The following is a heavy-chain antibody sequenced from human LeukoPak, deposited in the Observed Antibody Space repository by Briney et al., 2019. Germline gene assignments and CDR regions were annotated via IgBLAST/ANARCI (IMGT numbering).Heavy chain of an antibody. CDR2: ISSSGSTI. V-gene: IGHV3-11*04. CDR1: GFTVSSNS. Sequence: GGSLRLSCTVSGFTVSSNSMSWVRQAPGKGLEWVSYISSSGSTIYYADSVKGRFTISRDNAKNSLYLQMNSLRAEDTAVYYCARDQDYGGRDYWGQGTLVTVSS. D-gene: IGHD4-23*01. CDR3: ARDQDYGGRDY. J-gene: IGHJ4*02.